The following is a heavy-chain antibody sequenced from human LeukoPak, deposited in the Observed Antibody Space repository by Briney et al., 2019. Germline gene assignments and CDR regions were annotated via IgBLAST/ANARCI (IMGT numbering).Heavy chain of an antibody. CDR3: ARSLSTYYFDY. V-gene: IGHV3-11*04. Sequence: GGSLRLSCAASGFTFSDYYMSWIRQAPGKGLEWVSYISSSGSTIYYADSVKGRFTISRDNSKNTLYLQMNSLRAEDTAVYYCARSLSTYYFDYWGQGTLVTVSS. J-gene: IGHJ4*02. CDR1: GFTFSDYY. D-gene: IGHD3-10*01. CDR2: ISSSGSTI.